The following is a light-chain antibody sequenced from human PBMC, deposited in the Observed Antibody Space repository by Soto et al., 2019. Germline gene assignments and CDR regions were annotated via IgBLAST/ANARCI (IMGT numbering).Light chain of an antibody. V-gene: IGKV3-11*01. CDR2: DAS. CDR3: QQRSNWPPRIT. CDR1: QSVSSY. J-gene: IGKJ5*01. Sequence: EIVLTQSPATLSLSPGERATLSCSASQSVSSYLAWYQQKPGQAPRLLIYDASNRATGIPARFSGSGSGTDFTLTISSPEPEDFAVYYCQQRSNWPPRITFGQGTRLEIK.